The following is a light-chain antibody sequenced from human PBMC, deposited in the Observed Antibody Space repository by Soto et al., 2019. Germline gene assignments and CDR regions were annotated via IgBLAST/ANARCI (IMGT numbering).Light chain of an antibody. Sequence: QSALTQVASVSGSPGQSITISCTGTSGDVGGHDYVSWYQQYPGKAPKLMIYNVNYRPSGVSNRFSGSKSGNTLSLTISGLQADDEANYYCSSYTDTETVVFVGGTQLTVL. V-gene: IGLV2-14*03. CDR1: SGDVGGHDY. J-gene: IGLJ2*01. CDR2: NVN. CDR3: SSYTDTETVV.